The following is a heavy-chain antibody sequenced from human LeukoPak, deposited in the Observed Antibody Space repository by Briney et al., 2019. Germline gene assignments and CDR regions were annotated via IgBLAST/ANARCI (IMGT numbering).Heavy chain of an antibody. Sequence: RASVKVSCKASGYTFTGYSMHWVRQAPGQGLEWMGWINPNSGVTNYAQKFQGRVTMTRDTSISTAYMELSRLRSDDTAVYYCARDNSVDDNAWWFDPWGQGTLVTVSS. CDR3: ARDNSVDDNAWWFDP. J-gene: IGHJ5*02. CDR2: INPNSGVT. D-gene: IGHD3-22*01. CDR1: GYTFTGYS. V-gene: IGHV1-2*02.